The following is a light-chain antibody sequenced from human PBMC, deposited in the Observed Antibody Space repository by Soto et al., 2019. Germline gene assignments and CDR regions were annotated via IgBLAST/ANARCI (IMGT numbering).Light chain of an antibody. CDR1: SSNIGAGYD. CDR2: DNS. Sequence: QSVLTQPPSVSGAPGQRIPISCTGSSSNIGAGYDVHWYQQLPGTAPKLLIYDNSNRPSGVPDRFSGSKSSTSASLAITGLQAEDEADYYCQSYDSSLSGFYVFGTGTKVTVL. J-gene: IGLJ1*01. CDR3: QSYDSSLSGFYV. V-gene: IGLV1-40*01.